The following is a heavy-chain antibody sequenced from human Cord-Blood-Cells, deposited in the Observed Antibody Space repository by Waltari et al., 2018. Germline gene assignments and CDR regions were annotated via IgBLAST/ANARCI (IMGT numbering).Heavy chain of an antibody. CDR2: INPNSGGT. Sequence: QVQLVQSGAEVKKPGASVKVSCKASGYTFTGYYMHWVRQAPGQGLEWMGWINPNSGGTNYAQKFQGRVTRTRDTSISTAYMELSRLRSDDTAVYYCARSRTYYDFWSGYGYWGQGTLVTVSS. CDR3: ARSRTYYDFWSGYGY. J-gene: IGHJ4*02. CDR1: GYTFTGYY. V-gene: IGHV1-2*02. D-gene: IGHD3-3*01.